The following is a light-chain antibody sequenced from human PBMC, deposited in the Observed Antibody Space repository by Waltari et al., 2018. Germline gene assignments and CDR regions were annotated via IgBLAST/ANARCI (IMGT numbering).Light chain of an antibody. CDR2: NVY. J-gene: IGLJ2*01. CDR3: CAYTRSDTVI. CDR1: SRDVGPYHY. Sequence: QSALTQPASVSASPGQSITLSCPGTSRDVGPYHYGSWFQLHPGKVPKTIIYNVYDRPSGVSDRFSGAKSVNTASLIISKVLPEDEADYSCCAYTRSDTVIFGGGTKLTVL. V-gene: IGLV2-14*03.